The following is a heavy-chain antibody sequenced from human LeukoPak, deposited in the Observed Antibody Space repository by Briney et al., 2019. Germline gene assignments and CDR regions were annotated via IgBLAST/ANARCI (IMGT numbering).Heavy chain of an antibody. CDR1: GFTFSSYA. D-gene: IGHD3-10*01. CDR3: SKNETMVRGGSRPF. Sequence: PGGSLRLSCAASGFTFSSYAMSWVRQAPGKGLEWVSGISGSGDSTYYADSVKGRFTISRDNSKNTLDLQMNSLRAEDTAVYYFSKNETMVRGGSRPFWGQGTLVTVSS. V-gene: IGHV3-23*01. CDR2: ISGSGDST. J-gene: IGHJ4*02.